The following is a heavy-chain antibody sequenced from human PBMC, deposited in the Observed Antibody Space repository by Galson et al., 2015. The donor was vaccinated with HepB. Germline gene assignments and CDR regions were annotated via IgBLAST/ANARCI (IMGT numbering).Heavy chain of an antibody. J-gene: IGHJ6*02. CDR1: GFTFRNYN. D-gene: IGHD6-25*01. V-gene: IGHV3-21*01. Sequence: SLRLSCAASGFTFRNYNMNWVRQAPGKGLEWVSYISDSSDYIYYADSLKGRITISGDNAKNSLYLQINGLRAEDTAVYYCARDLLAAGNYYYFGMDVWGQGTTVTVSS. CDR2: ISDSSDYI. CDR3: ARDLLAAGNYYYFGMDV.